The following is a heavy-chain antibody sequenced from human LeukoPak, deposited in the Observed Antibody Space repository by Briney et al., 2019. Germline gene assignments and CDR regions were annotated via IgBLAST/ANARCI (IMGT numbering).Heavy chain of an antibody. J-gene: IGHJ4*02. CDR2: INTNTGNP. CDR3: ARDGGDYGDYIDSAVFPYFDY. V-gene: IGHV7-4-1*02. Sequence: ASVKVSCKASGYTFTSYAMNWVRQAPGQGLEWMGWINTNTGNPTYAQAFTGRFVFSSDTSVNTAYLQISNLKAEDTAVYYCARDGGDYGDYIDSAVFPYFDYWGLGAPVTVSS. CDR1: GYTFTSYA. D-gene: IGHD4-17*01.